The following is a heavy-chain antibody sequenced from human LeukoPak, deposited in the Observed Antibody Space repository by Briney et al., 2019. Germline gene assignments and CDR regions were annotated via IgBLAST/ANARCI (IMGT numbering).Heavy chain of an antibody. D-gene: IGHD1-26*01. CDR2: ISSSSSTI. CDR3: ARDSSGSYGNFDY. CDR1: GFTFSSYR. V-gene: IGHV3-48*01. J-gene: IGHJ4*02. Sequence: GGSMRPSCAASGFTFSSYRMNWVRQSPGKGLEWVSYISSSSSTIYYADSVKGRFTISRDNAKNSLYLQMNSLRAEDTAVYYCARDSSGSYGNFDYWGQGTLVTVSS.